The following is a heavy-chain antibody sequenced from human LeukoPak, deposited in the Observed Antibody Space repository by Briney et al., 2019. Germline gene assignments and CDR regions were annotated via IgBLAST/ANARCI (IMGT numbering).Heavy chain of an antibody. V-gene: IGHV4-59*01. D-gene: IGHD5-24*01. CDR2: IYYSGST. CDR1: GGSISSYY. Sequence: SETLSLTCTVSGGSISSYYWSWIRQPPGKGLEWIGYIYYSGSTNYNPSLKSRCTISVDTSKNQFSLKLSSVTAADTAVYYCAREGGRDGYNYYYYYYMDVWGKGTTVTVSS. CDR3: AREGGRDGYNYYYYYYMDV. J-gene: IGHJ6*03.